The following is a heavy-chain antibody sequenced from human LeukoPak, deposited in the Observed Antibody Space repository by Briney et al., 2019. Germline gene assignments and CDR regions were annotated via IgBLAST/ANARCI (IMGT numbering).Heavy chain of an antibody. CDR3: ARVLRVGATTVAFDI. D-gene: IGHD1-26*01. J-gene: IGHJ3*02. CDR2: IYHSGST. CDR1: GGSISSGGYS. V-gene: IGHV4-30-2*01. Sequence: SQTLSLTCAVSGGSISSGGYSWSWIRQPPGKGLEWIGYIYHSGSTYYNPSLKSRVTISVDRSKSQFSLKLSSVTAADTAVYYCARVLRVGATTVAFDIWGQGTMVTVSS.